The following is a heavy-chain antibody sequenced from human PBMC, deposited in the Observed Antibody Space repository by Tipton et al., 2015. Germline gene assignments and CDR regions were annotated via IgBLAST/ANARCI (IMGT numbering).Heavy chain of an antibody. Sequence: TLSLTCTVSGDSLSTYYWSWIRQSPGKGLEWIGYIYYNGNTKYNPSLKGRVTILVDTSKNQFSLKVNSVTAADTAVYYCACQDYDILTRDYQTVDYWGQGTLVTVSS. D-gene: IGHD3-9*01. CDR1: GDSLSTYY. CDR3: ACQDYDILTRDYQTVDY. CDR2: IYYNGNT. J-gene: IGHJ4*02. V-gene: IGHV4-59*01.